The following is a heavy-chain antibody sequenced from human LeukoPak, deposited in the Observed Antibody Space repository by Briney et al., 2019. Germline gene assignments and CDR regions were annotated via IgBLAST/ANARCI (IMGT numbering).Heavy chain of an antibody. CDR1: GDSIDSYY. CDR3: ARDWGELGSY. D-gene: IGHD1-26*01. J-gene: IGHJ4*02. V-gene: IGHV4-4*07. CDR2: IYTSGSS. Sequence: SETLSLTCTVSGDSIDSYYWSWIRQPAGKGLEWIGRIYTSGSSNYNPSLKSRVTMSIDTSKNQFSLKLTSVTAADTAVYYCARDWGELGSYWGQGILVTVSS.